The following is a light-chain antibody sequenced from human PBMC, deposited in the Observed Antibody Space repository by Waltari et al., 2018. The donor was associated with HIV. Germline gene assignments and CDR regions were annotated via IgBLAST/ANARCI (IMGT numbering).Light chain of an antibody. Sequence: DIQMTHSPSTLSASVGDRVAITCRASQNMGTWLAWYQQKPGKAPKLLIYKRSNLESGVPSRFSGSGFGTEFTLTISSLQPDDFATYYCQQYKTYPRTFGQGTKVEIK. CDR3: QQYKTYPRT. V-gene: IGKV1-5*03. CDR2: KRS. J-gene: IGKJ1*01. CDR1: QNMGTW.